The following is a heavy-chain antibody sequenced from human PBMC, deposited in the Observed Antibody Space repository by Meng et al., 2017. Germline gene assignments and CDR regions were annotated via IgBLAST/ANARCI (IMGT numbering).Heavy chain of an antibody. CDR2: IYYSGST. Sequence: SETLSLTCTVSGVSISSSSYYWGWIRQPPGKGLEWIGSIYYSGSTYYNPSLKSRVTISVDTSKNQFSLKLSSVTAADTAVYYCARDPPAGTNYDYYDMDVWGQGTTVTVSS. D-gene: IGHD6-13*01. J-gene: IGHJ6*02. CDR1: GVSISSSSYY. V-gene: IGHV4-39*07. CDR3: ARDPPAGTNYDYYDMDV.